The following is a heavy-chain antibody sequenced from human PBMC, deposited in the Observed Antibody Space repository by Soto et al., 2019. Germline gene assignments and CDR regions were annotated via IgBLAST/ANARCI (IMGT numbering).Heavy chain of an antibody. Sequence: QVQLAQSGAEVQKPGASVKVSCKASGYRFTDYGITWVRQAPGHGLEWMAWINTYNGDTYYSQNFQGRVTMTTDRSTSTAYMELKSLRSDDTAVYYCAREYCRGGRCYGVDHWGQGTLVTVSS. CDR1: GYRFTDYG. V-gene: IGHV1-18*01. CDR2: INTYNGDT. D-gene: IGHD2-15*01. J-gene: IGHJ4*02. CDR3: AREYCRGGRCYGVDH.